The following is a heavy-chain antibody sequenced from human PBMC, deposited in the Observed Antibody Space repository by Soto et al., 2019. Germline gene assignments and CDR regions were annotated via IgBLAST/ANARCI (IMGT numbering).Heavy chain of an antibody. J-gene: IGHJ4*02. CDR1: GYTFSSYD. Sequence: ASVKVSCKTSGYTFSSYDINWVRQAPGQGLEWMGWISGYNADTKYAEKFQGRITVSRDTLTTTVYMELRSLRSDDTAVYFCTRQGGGYWGQVTPVTASS. CDR2: ISGYNADT. V-gene: IGHV1-18*01. CDR3: TRQGGGY. D-gene: IGHD2-15*01.